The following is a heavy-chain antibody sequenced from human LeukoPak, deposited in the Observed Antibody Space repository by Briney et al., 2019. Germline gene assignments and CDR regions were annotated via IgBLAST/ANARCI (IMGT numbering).Heavy chain of an antibody. CDR2: LSPDSSVT. J-gene: IGHJ4*02. Sequence: GGSLRLCCAASGFTFRDVWMHWVRKAPGKGPEWVSRLSPDSSVTDYAGSVKGRFTISRDNAGNTMYLQMRSLRAEDTAVYYCARDMWGTFDYWGQGALVTVSS. CDR3: ARDMWGTFDY. D-gene: IGHD7-27*01. V-gene: IGHV3-74*01. CDR1: GFTFRDVW.